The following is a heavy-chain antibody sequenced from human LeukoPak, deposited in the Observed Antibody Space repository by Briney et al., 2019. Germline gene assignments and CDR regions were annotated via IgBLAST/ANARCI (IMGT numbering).Heavy chain of an antibody. D-gene: IGHD3-10*01. CDR2: INHSGST. CDR3: ARVGLSGGSGSYYATHFDY. CDR1: GGSFSGYY. Sequence: SETLSLTCAVSGGSFSGYYWNWIRQPPGKGLEWIGGINHSGSTTYNPSPKSGVFISVDTSKNQFSLKLSSVTDADTAVYYCARVGLSGGSGSYYATHFDYWGQGTLVTVSS. V-gene: IGHV4-34*01. J-gene: IGHJ4*02.